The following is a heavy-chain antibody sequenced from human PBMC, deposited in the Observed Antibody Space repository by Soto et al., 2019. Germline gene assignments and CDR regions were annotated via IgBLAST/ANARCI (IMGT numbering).Heavy chain of an antibody. V-gene: IGHV3-30-3*01. CDR3: ARDPQISGYYGMGV. CDR1: GYTFTSYA. J-gene: IGHJ6*02. D-gene: IGHD3-10*01. CDR2: ISYDGSNK. Sequence: SCKASGYTFTSYAMHWVRQAPGKGLEWVAVISYDGSNKYYADSVKGRFTISRDNSKNTLYLQMNSLRAEDTAVYYCARDPQISGYYGMGVWGQGTTVTVSS.